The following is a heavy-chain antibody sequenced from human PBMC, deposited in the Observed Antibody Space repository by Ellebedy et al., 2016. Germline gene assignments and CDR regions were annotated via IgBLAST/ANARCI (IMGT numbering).Heavy chain of an antibody. CDR3: TRGGLDNSFDV. D-gene: IGHD3-16*01. Sequence: GGSLRLSXAVSGFTFTSYSMKWVRQTPGKGLEWVSYISPTSGSTIYYADSVKGRLTISRDNAKNSVYLQMNSLRDEDTAVYYCTRGGLDNSFDVWGQGTMVTVSS. J-gene: IGHJ3*01. CDR2: ISPTSGSTI. CDR1: GFTFTSYS. V-gene: IGHV3-48*02.